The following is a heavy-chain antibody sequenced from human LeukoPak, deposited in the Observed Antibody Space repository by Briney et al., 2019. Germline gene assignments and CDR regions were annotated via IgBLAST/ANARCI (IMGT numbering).Heavy chain of an antibody. Sequence: GGSLRLSCTAFGFTFSDYYMSWIRQAPGRGLEWLSYVSQRGSTIYYADSVKGRFTISRDNGKNSLYLQMNSLRAEDTGMYYCAREGHTYGSDYWGQGTLVTVSS. V-gene: IGHV3-11*01. D-gene: IGHD3-10*01. CDR1: GFTFSDYY. CDR3: AREGHTYGSDY. CDR2: VSQRGSTI. J-gene: IGHJ4*02.